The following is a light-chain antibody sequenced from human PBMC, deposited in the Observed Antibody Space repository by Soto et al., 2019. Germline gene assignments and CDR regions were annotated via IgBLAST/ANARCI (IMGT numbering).Light chain of an antibody. CDR3: SSYTSSSTLV. Sequence: QSASVSGSPGQSITISCTGTSSDFGGYNYVSWYQQHPGKAPKLMIYEVSNRPSGVSNRFSGSKSGNTASLTISGLQADDEADYYCSSYTSSSTLVFGTGTKLTVL. V-gene: IGLV2-14*01. CDR1: SSDFGGYNY. CDR2: EVS. J-gene: IGLJ1*01.